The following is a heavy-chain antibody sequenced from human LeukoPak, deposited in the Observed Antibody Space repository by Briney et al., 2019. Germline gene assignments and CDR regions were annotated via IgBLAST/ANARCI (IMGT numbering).Heavy chain of an antibody. D-gene: IGHD6-19*01. CDR3: ARGGAVAGTGNWFDP. J-gene: IGHJ5*02. CDR2: MNPNSGNT. CDR1: GYTFTSYD. Sequence: ASVKVSCKASGYTFTSYDINWVRQATGQGLEWMGWMNPNSGNTGYAQKFQGRVTITRNTSISTAYMELSSLRSEDTAVYYCARGGAVAGTGNWFDPWGQGTLVTVSS. V-gene: IGHV1-8*03.